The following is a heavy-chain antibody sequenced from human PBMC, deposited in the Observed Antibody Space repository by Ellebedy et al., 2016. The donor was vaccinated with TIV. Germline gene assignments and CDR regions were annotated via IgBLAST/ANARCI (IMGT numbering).Heavy chain of an antibody. CDR2: IIPIFGTT. CDR3: ARDKEGEFDDSSGYVYYHYYMDV. CDR1: GVTFNSYA. V-gene: IGHV1-69*13. Sequence: ASVKVSXXASGVTFNSYAFSWVRQAPGQGLEWMGGIIPIFGTTNYAQKFQGRVTITADESTSTAYMGLSSLRSEDTAVYYCARDKEGEFDDSSGYVYYHYYMDVWGKGTTVTVSS. J-gene: IGHJ6*03. D-gene: IGHD3-22*01.